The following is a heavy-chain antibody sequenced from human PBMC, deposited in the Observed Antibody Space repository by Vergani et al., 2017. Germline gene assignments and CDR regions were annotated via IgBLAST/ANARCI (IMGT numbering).Heavy chain of an antibody. CDR2: INHSGST. D-gene: IGHD7-27*01. V-gene: IGHV4-34*01. Sequence: QVQLQQWGAGLLKPSETLSLTCAVYGGSFSGYYWSWIRQPPGKGLEWIGEINHSGSTNYNPSLKSRFTISVDTSKNQFSLKLSSVTAADTAVYYCARPNGGAFDYWGQGTLVTVSS. J-gene: IGHJ4*02. CDR3: ARPNGGAFDY. CDR1: GGSFSGYY.